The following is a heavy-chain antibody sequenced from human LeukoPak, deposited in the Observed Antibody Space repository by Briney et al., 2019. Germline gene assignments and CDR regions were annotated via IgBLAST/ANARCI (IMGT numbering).Heavy chain of an antibody. J-gene: IGHJ4*02. Sequence: SETLSLTCAVYGGSFSGYCWSWIRQPPGKGLEWIGEINHSGSTNYNPSLKSRVTISVDTSKNQFSLKLSSVTAADTAVYYCARDHPTQDYYDSSGYYGYWGQGTLVTVSS. V-gene: IGHV4-34*01. CDR1: GGSFSGYC. CDR2: INHSGST. CDR3: ARDHPTQDYYDSSGYYGY. D-gene: IGHD3-22*01.